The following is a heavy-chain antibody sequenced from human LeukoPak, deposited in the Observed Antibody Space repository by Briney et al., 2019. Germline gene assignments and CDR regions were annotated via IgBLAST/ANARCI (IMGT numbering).Heavy chain of an antibody. Sequence: SQTLSLTCAISGDSVSSNNAAWNWIRQSPSRGLEWLGRTYYRSKWYYGYAVSVKSRITINPDTSKNQFSLQLKSVTPEDTAVYYCASQSYSSGSFWGQGTLVTVSS. J-gene: IGHJ4*02. V-gene: IGHV6-1*01. D-gene: IGHD6-19*01. CDR3: ASQSYSSGSF. CDR1: GDSVSSNNAA. CDR2: TYYRSKWYY.